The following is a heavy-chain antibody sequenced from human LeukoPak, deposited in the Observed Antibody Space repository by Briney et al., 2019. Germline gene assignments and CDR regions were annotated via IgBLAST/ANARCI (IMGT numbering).Heavy chain of an antibody. CDR1: GFTFGRYA. V-gene: IGHV3-30*02. Sequence: GGSLRHSCAASGFTFGRYAMHWVRQAPGKGLQWVAFIWPDGSKTYYADSVRGRFTISRDNSKNTLHLEMNTVRAEDTALYYCAKVSSSSEPDFDYWGQGTLVTVS. J-gene: IGHJ4*02. CDR2: IWPDGSKT. D-gene: IGHD1-14*01. CDR3: AKVSSSSEPDFDY.